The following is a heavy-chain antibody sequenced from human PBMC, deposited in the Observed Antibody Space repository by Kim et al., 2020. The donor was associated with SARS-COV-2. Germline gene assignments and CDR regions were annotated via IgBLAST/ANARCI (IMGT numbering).Heavy chain of an antibody. CDR2: INHSGST. D-gene: IGHD6-13*01. V-gene: IGHV4-34*01. J-gene: IGHJ2*01. CDR3: ARDRKYSSIWLYWYFDL. Sequence: SETLSLTCAVYGGSFSGYYWSWIRQPPGKGLEWIGEINHSGSTNYNPSLKSRVTISVDTSKNQFSLKLSSVTAADTAVYYCARDRKYSSIWLYWYFDLWG. CDR1: GGSFSGYY.